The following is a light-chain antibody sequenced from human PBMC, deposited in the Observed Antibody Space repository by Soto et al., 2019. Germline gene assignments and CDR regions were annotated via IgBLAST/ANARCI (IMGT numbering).Light chain of an antibody. CDR2: AAS. CDR1: QSISIW. J-gene: IGKJ4*01. Sequence: IQLTHSPSSLSASLGDRVTITCLASQSISIWLAWYQQKPGKAPKLLIYAASSLESGVPSRFSGSGSGTEFTLTISSLQPDDFATYYCQQYKTYSLTFGGGTKVDIK. V-gene: IGKV1-5*03. CDR3: QQYKTYSLT.